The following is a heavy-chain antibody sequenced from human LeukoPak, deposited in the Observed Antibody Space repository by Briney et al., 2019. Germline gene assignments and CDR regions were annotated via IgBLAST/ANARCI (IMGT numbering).Heavy chain of an antibody. V-gene: IGHV4-4*02. D-gene: IGHD4-17*01. CDR3: ATYFYGEYGSYYFDY. J-gene: IGHJ4*02. CDR1: GAFITNSHW. CDR2: IYHSGTT. Sequence: SETLSLACAVSGAFITNSHWWSWARQPPGKGLEWIGEIYHSGTTNYNPSLKSRVTMSVDKSKNQFSLKLSSVTAADTAIYYCATYFYGEYGSYYFDYWGQGTLVTVSS.